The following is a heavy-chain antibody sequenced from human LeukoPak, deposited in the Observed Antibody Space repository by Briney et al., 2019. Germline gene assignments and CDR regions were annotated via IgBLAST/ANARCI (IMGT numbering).Heavy chain of an antibody. Sequence: GGSLRLSCAASGFTFSSYAMSWVRQAPGKGLEWVSAISGSGGSTYYADSVKGRFTISRDNSKNTLYLQMNSLRAEDTAVYYCAKDPREVASLQSDAFDIWGQGTMVTVSS. CDR3: AKDPREVASLQSDAFDI. D-gene: IGHD5-24*01. V-gene: IGHV3-23*01. CDR1: GFTFSSYA. CDR2: ISGSGGST. J-gene: IGHJ3*02.